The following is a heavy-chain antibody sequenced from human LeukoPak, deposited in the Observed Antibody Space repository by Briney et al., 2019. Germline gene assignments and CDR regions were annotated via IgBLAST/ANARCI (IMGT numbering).Heavy chain of an antibody. CDR3: AKDTTSHGPFDY. CDR1: GFTFDDYA. Sequence: PGGSLRLSCAPSGFTFDDYAMHWVRQAPGKGLEWVSGISWNSGSIGYADSVKGRFTISRDNAKNSLYLQMNSLRAEDTALYYCAKDTTSHGPFDYWGQGTLVTVSS. J-gene: IGHJ4*02. V-gene: IGHV3-9*01. CDR2: ISWNSGSI. D-gene: IGHD2-2*01.